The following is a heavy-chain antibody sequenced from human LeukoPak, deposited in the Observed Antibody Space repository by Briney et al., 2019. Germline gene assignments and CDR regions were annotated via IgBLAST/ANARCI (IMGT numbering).Heavy chain of an antibody. D-gene: IGHD2-15*01. CDR2: IYYSGST. CDR1: GGSISSYY. CDR3: ARRYCSGGSCRWD. J-gene: IGHJ4*02. V-gene: IGHV4-39*01. Sequence: SKTLSLTCTVSGGSISSYYWGWIRQPPGKGLEWIGSIYYSGSTYYNPSLKSRVTISVDTSKNQFSLKLSSVTAADTAVYYCARRYCSGGSCRWDWGQGTLVTVSS.